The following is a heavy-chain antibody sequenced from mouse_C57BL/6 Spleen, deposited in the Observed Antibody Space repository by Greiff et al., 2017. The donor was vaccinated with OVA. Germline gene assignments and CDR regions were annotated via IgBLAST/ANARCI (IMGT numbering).Heavy chain of an antibody. V-gene: IGHV5-16*01. CDR2: INYDGSST. CDR3: ARDRGNYGSSGAMDY. J-gene: IGHJ4*01. D-gene: IGHD1-1*01. Sequence: EVKLMESEGGLVQPGSSMKLSCTASGFTFSDYYIAWVRQVPETGLEWVANINYDGSSTYYLDSLKSRFIISRDNAKNILYLQMSSLKSEDTATYDCARDRGNYGSSGAMDYWGQGTSVTVSS. CDR1: GFTFSDYY.